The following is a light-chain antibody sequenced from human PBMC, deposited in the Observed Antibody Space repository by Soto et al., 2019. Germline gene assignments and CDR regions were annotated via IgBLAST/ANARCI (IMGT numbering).Light chain of an antibody. CDR2: DVK. V-gene: IGLV2-14*01. CDR3: CSYSLSYTPVI. Sequence: QSALTQPASVSGSPGQSINISCTGTNKDVGGYSYVSWYQHHPGKSPKLIISDVKNRPSAISNRFSGSKSGNTASLTISGLQADDEAEYYFCSYSLSYTPVIFGGGTKLTVL. CDR1: NKDVGGYSY. J-gene: IGLJ2*01.